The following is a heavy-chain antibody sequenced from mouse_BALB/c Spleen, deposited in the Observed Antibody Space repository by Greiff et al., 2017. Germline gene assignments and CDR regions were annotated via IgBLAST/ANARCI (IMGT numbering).Heavy chain of an antibody. CDR1: GFTFSSYG. V-gene: IGHV5-6-3*01. J-gene: IGHJ2*01. CDR3: AGDDGSSDV. D-gene: IGHD1-1*01. CDR2: INSNGGST. Sequence: EVKLVESGGGLVQPGGSLKLSCAASGFTFSSYGMSWVRQTPDKRLEFVATINSNGGSTYYPDSVKGRFTISRDNAKNTLYLQMSSLKSEDTAMYYCAGDDGSSDVWGEGTTLTVSS.